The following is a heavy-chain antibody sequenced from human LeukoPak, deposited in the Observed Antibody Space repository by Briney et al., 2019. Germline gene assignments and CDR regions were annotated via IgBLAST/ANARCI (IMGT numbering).Heavy chain of an antibody. CDR2: IYTSGST. V-gene: IGHV4-61*02. J-gene: IGHJ3*02. CDR3: ARDITASSSSAFDI. D-gene: IGHD6-6*01. Sequence: PSETLSLTCTVSGGSISSGSYYWSWIRQPAGKGLEWLGRIYTSGSTNYNPSLKSRVTISVDTSKNQFSLKLSSVTAADTAVYYCARDITASSSSAFDIWGQGTMVTVSS. CDR1: GGSISSGSYY.